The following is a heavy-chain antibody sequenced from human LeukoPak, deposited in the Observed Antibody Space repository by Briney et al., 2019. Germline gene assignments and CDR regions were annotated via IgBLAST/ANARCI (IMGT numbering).Heavy chain of an antibody. D-gene: IGHD5-18*01. J-gene: IGHJ5*02. Sequence: ASVKVSCKASGYTFTGYYMHWVRQAPGQGLEWMGWINPNSGGTNYAQKFQGRVTMTRDTSISTAYMELSRLRSDDTAVYYCARDLGTAMVNWFDPWGQGTLVTVSS. CDR2: INPNSGGT. CDR3: ARDLGTAMVNWFDP. CDR1: GYTFTGYY. V-gene: IGHV1-2*02.